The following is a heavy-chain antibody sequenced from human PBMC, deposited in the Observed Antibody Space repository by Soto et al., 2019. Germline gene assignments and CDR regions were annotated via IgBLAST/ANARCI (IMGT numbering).Heavy chain of an antibody. D-gene: IGHD3-22*01. V-gene: IGHV4-59*11. CDR2: GLRHEFV. CDR1: GGSISDHY. Sequence: SETLSLTCTVSGGSISDHYLSWTRQPPGKGLEWIGYGLRHEFVGTNPSLTSRVTISVDTSKKQFSLRLNSVTAADTAVYYCARDRGSDYYDSSAYYFGYWGQGTLVTVSS. J-gene: IGHJ4*02. CDR3: ARDRGSDYYDSSAYYFGY.